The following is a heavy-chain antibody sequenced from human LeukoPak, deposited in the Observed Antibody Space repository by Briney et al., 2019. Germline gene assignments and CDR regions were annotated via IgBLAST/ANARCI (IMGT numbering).Heavy chain of an antibody. CDR1: GASINSYY. V-gene: IGHV4-59*01. CDR3: ARDYCDNTGPNLLLGY. J-gene: IGHJ4*02. CDR2: IYSSGST. Sequence: SETLSLTCTVSGASINSYYWSWIRQPPGKGLEWIGYIYSSGSTNHNPSLKSRVTISVDTSKNQFSLKLTSMTAADTAVYHCARDYCDNTGPNLLLGYWGQGTLVTVSS. D-gene: IGHD3-22*01.